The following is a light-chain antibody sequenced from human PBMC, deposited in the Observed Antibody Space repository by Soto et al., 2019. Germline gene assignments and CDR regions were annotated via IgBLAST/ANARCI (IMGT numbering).Light chain of an antibody. CDR3: QQYKKWKRW. CDR1: QSVSNT. J-gene: IGKJ1*01. V-gene: IGKV3-15*01. CDR2: DAS. Sequence: DTVMTQHPATLSVSPGERATLSCRASQSVSNTLAWYQQKPGLPPRLLIYDASRRATGIPARFSGSGSGTEFTPTRGVMQSEELPGSQWQQYKKWKRWVVQGTKVDIK.